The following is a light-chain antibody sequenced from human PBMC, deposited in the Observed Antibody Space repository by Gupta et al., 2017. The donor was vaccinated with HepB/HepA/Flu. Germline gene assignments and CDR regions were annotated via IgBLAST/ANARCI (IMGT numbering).Light chain of an antibody. CDR1: QSRRHSNGCIY. V-gene: IGKV2-28*01. CDR2: LGS. J-gene: IGKJ2*01. CDR3: MQALQTPYT. Sequence: NVIAQSPLFLPVIPGGPASISCTSSQSRRHSNGCIYLEWYQQKPGQSPQLLIYLGSTRASGVPDRFSGSGSGTDFTLKISRVEAEDVGVYYCMQALQTPYTFGQGTKLEIK.